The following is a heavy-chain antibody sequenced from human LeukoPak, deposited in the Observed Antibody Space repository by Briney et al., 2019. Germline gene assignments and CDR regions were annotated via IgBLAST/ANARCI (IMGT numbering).Heavy chain of an antibody. V-gene: IGHV1-69*04. CDR2: IIPILGIA. D-gene: IGHD1-26*01. CDR1: GGTFSSYA. Sequence: ASVKVSCKASGGTFSSYAISWVRQAPGQGLEWMGRIIPILGIANYAQKFQGRVTITADKSTSTAYMELSSLRSEDTAVYYCARMGGEWELEQRDDYWGRGTLVTVSS. J-gene: IGHJ4*02. CDR3: ARMGGEWELEQRDDY.